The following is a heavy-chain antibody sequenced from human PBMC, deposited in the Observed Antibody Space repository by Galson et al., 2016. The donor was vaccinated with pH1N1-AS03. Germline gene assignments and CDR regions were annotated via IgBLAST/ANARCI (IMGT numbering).Heavy chain of an antibody. CDR2: INAGNGNT. V-gene: IGHV1-3*01. Sequence: SVKVSCKASGYTFTSYAMHWVRQAPGQRLEWMGWINAGNGNTKYSQKFQGRVTITRDTSASTAYMELSSLRSEDTAVYYCARDRGSGYDLFDYWGQGTLVTVSS. D-gene: IGHD5-12*01. J-gene: IGHJ4*02. CDR1: GYTFTSYA. CDR3: ARDRGSGYDLFDY.